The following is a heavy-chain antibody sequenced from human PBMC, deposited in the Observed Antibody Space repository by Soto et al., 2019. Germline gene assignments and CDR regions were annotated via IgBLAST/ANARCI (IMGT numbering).Heavy chain of an antibody. D-gene: IGHD3-10*01. CDR1: GGSINTYY. V-gene: IGHV4-59*12. CDR3: ARVNYYGSGNYDESWFDP. J-gene: IGHJ5*02. CDR2: IYYSGST. Sequence: SETLSLTCTVSGGSINTYYWSWFRQPPGKGLEWIGYIYYSGSTTYNPSLKSRVTISVDTSKNQFSLKLNSVTAADTAVYYCARVNYYGSGNYDESWFDPWGQGTLVTVSS.